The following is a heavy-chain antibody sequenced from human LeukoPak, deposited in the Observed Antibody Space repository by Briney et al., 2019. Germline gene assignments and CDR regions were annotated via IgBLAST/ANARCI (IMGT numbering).Heavy chain of an antibody. CDR1: GGSFSGYY. V-gene: IGHV4-34*01. CDR2: INHSGST. J-gene: IGHJ4*02. D-gene: IGHD6-19*01. CDR3: ARNPVAGPQHPFDY. Sequence: SETLSLTCAVYGGSFSGYYWSWIRQPPGKGLEWIGEINHSGSTNYNLSLKSRVTISVDTSKNQFSLKLSSVTAADTAVYYCARNPVAGPQHPFDYWGQGTLVTVSS.